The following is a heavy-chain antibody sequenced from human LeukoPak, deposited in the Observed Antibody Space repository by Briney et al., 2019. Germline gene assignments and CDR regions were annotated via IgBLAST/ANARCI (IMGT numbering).Heavy chain of an antibody. Sequence: TPSETLSLTCTVSGYSISSGYYWGWIRQPPGKGLEWIGSIYHSGSTYYNPSLKSRVTISVDTSKNQFSLKLSPVIAADTAVYYCARVGVDYSGNIIKYFYDYWGPGTLVTVSS. CDR1: GYSISSGYY. V-gene: IGHV4-38-2*02. J-gene: IGHJ4*02. CDR2: IYHSGST. CDR3: ARVGVDYSGNIIKYFYDY. D-gene: IGHD4-23*01.